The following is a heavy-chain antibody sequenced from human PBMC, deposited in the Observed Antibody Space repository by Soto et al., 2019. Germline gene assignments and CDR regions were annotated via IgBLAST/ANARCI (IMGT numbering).Heavy chain of an antibody. CDR1: GYTFTSYG. CDR2: ISAYNGNT. D-gene: IGHD1-26*01. J-gene: IGHJ6*02. V-gene: IGHV1-18*04. Sequence: VASVKVSCKASGYTFTSYGISWVRQAPGQGLEWMGWISAYNGNTNYAQKLQGRVTMTTDTSTSTAYMELRSLRSDDTAVYYCATQLLYSGSYLTGYYCYGMDVWGQGTTVTVSS. CDR3: ATQLLYSGSYLTGYYCYGMDV.